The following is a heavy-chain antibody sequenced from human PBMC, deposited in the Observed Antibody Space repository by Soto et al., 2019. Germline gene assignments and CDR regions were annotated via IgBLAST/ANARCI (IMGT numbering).Heavy chain of an antibody. CDR2: IIPIFGTA. V-gene: IGHV1-69*01. CDR1: GGTFSSYA. Sequence: QVPLVQSGAEVKKPGSSVKVSCKASGGTFSSYAISWVRQAPGQGLEWMGGIIPIFGTANYAQKFQGRVTITADESTSTAYMELSSLRSEDTAVDYCARDRYGYIDYYYGMDVWGQGTTVTVSS. CDR3: ARDRYGYIDYYYGMDV. J-gene: IGHJ6*01. D-gene: IGHD5-18*01.